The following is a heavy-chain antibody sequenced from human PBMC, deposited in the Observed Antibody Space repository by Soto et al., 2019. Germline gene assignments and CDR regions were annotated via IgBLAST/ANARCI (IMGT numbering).Heavy chain of an antibody. V-gene: IGHV3-33*01. CDR2: IWYDGSNK. D-gene: IGHD6-6*01. CDR3: ARDSIAAPPYYYYGMDV. CDR1: GFTFSSYG. J-gene: IGHJ6*02. Sequence: QVQLVESGGGVVQPGRSLRLSCAASGFTFSSYGMHWVRQAPGKGLEWVAVIWYDGSNKYYADSVKGRFTISRDNSKNTLYLEMNSLRADDTAVYYCARDSIAAPPYYYYGMDVWGQGTTVTVSS.